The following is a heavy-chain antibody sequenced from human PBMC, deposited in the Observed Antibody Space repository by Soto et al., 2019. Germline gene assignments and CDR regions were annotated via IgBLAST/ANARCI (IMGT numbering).Heavy chain of an antibody. D-gene: IGHD3-9*01. CDR2: IYYSGST. V-gene: IGHV4-30-4*01. J-gene: IGHJ5*02. CDR3: ARGDYDILTGYYKFFDP. Sequence: SETLSLTCTVSGGSISSGDYYWSWIRQPPGKGLEWIGYIYYSGSTYYNPSLKSRVTISVDTSKNQFSLKLSSVTAADTAVYYCARGDYDILTGYYKFFDPWGQGTLVTVSS. CDR1: GGSISSGDYY.